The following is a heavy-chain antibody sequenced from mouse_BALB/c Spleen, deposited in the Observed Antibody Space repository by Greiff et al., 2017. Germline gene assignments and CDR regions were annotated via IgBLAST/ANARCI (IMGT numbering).Heavy chain of an antibody. D-gene: IGHD1-2*01. J-gene: IGHJ1*01. V-gene: IGHV3-8*02. CDR3: ARSHYYVYSWYFDV. Sequence: VQLKQSGPSLVKPSQTLSLTCSVTGDSITSGYWNWIRKFPGNKLEYMGYISYSGSTYYNPSLKSRISITRDTSKNQYYLQLNSVTTEDTATYYCARSHYYVYSWYFDVWGAGTTVTVSS. CDR1: GDSITSGY. CDR2: ISYSGST.